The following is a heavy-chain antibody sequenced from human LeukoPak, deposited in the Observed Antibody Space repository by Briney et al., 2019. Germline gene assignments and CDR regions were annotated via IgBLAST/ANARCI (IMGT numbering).Heavy chain of an antibody. CDR3: ARVQPYSSSSWLLTPIYYYYYMDV. CDR2: IKQDGSEK. J-gene: IGHJ6*03. V-gene: IGHV3-7*01. Sequence: PGGSLRLSCAASGFTSSSYWMSWVRQAPGKGLEWVANIKQDGSEKYYVDSVKGRFTISRDNAKNSLYLQMNSLRAEDTAVYYCARVQPYSSSSWLLTPIYYYYYMDVWGKGTTVTVSS. CDR1: GFTSSSYW. D-gene: IGHD6-6*01.